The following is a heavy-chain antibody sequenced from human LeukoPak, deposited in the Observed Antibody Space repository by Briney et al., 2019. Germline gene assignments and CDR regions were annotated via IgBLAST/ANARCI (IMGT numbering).Heavy chain of an antibody. D-gene: IGHD1-26*01. Sequence: WASVKVSCKASGYSSTNYGISWVRQAPGQGLEWMGWIHIYRGNTNYAQKLQGRVTMTTDTSTSTAYMELRSLRSDDTAVYYCARSYSGYYYMDVWGKGTTVTISS. CDR2: IHIYRGNT. CDR3: ARSYSGYYYMDV. J-gene: IGHJ6*03. V-gene: IGHV1-18*01. CDR1: GYSSTNYG.